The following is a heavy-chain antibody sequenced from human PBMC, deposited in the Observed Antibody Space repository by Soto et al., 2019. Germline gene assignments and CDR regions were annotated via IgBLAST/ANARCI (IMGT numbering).Heavy chain of an antibody. V-gene: IGHV4-34*01. Sequence: SETLSLTCAVYGGSFSGCYWSWIRQPPGKGLEWIGEINHSGSTNYNPSLKSRVTISVDTSKNQFSLKLSSVTAADTAVYYCRAVVPAAIFLDYWGQGTLVTVSS. CDR2: INHSGST. J-gene: IGHJ4*02. CDR3: RAVVPAAIFLDY. D-gene: IGHD2-2*01. CDR1: GGSFSGCY.